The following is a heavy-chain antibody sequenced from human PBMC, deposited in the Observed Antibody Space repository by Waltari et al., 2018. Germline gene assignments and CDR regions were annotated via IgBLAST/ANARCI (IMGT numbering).Heavy chain of an antibody. Sequence: QVQLVQSGAEVKKPGSSVKVSCKASGGTFSSYAISWVRQAPGQGLEWMGGIIPIFGTANYAQKFQGRVTITTDESTSTAYMELSSLRSEDTAVYYCARPSRGYCSGGSCYGGDAFDIWGKGTMVTVSS. CDR3: ARPSRGYCSGGSCYGGDAFDI. CDR2: IIPIFGTA. J-gene: IGHJ3*02. V-gene: IGHV1-69*05. CDR1: GGTFSSYA. D-gene: IGHD2-15*01.